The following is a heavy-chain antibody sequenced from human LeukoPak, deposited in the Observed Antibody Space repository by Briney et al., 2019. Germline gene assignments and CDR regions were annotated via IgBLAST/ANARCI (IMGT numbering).Heavy chain of an antibody. V-gene: IGHV4-4*07. Sequence: SETLSLTCTVSGGSISSYYWSWIRQPAGKGLEWIGRIYTSGSTNYNPSLKSRVTMSVDTSKNQFSLKLSSVTAADTAVYYCARTVRYYDILTGYYAGAKDYWGQGTLVTVSS. J-gene: IGHJ4*02. CDR1: GGSISSYY. CDR2: IYTSGST. D-gene: IGHD3-9*01. CDR3: ARTVRYYDILTGYYAGAKDY.